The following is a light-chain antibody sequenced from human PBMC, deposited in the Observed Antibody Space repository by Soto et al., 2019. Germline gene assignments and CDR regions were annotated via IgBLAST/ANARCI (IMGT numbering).Light chain of an antibody. V-gene: IGLV1-40*01. CDR1: SSNIGAGYD. J-gene: IGLJ2*01. CDR3: QSYASSLSGSVV. Sequence: QSVLTQPPSVSGAPGQRVTISCTGSSSNIGAGYDVHWYQQFPGTAPKLLIYGNSKRPSGVPDRFSGSKSGTSASLAITGLQAEDEADYYCQSYASSLSGSVVFGGGTKLTVL. CDR2: GNS.